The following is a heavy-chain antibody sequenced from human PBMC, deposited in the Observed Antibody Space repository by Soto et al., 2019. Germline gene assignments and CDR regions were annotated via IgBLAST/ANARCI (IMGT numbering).Heavy chain of an antibody. CDR3: ARARYSSRWGTFDS. CDR2: IFPNVGTA. V-gene: IGHV1-69*01. CDR1: GGSFSTNE. Sequence: QVHLVQSGAEVKRPGSSVKVSCKAFGGSFSTNEIDWVRQAPGQGLEWMGRIFPNVGTADYAQKFQGRLTIIADESTTTVYMELSRLTSADAAVYFCARARYSSRWGTFDSWGQGTQVAASS. D-gene: IGHD6-19*01. J-gene: IGHJ5*02.